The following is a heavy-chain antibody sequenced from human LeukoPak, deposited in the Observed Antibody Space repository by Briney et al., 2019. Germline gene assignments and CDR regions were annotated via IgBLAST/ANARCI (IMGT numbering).Heavy chain of an antibody. V-gene: IGHV3-30*02. CDR3: VKDSSWMGEYYFDY. D-gene: IGHD3-16*01. CDR1: VVTFSNYW. Sequence: GGALRLSCAASVVTFSNYWMHWVREAPGQGLVWVSFIRYDESNEYYADSVKGRFTISRDNSKNTLYLQMNSLRADDTAVYYCVKDSSWMGEYYFDYWGQGTLVTVSS. CDR2: IRYDESNE. J-gene: IGHJ4*02.